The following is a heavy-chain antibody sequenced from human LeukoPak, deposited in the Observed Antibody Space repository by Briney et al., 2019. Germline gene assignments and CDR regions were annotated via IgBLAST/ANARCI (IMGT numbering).Heavy chain of an antibody. CDR1: GYIFTNYY. CDR3: ARGLDTVTATD. V-gene: IGHV1-46*04. CDR2: INPSGGLT. Sequence: ASVKVSCKASGYIFTNYYIHWVRQAPRQGLEWMGLINPSGGLTNYAQKLQGRITVTRDTATSTVYMELSSLEFEDTAIYYCARGLDTVTATDWGPGTLVTVSS. D-gene: IGHD4-17*01. J-gene: IGHJ4*02.